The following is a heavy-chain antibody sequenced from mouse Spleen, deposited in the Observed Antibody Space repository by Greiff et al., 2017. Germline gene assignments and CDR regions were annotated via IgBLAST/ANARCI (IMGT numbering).Heavy chain of an antibody. J-gene: IGHJ3*01. CDR2: IDPSDSET. D-gene: IGHD2-12*01. Sequence: QVQLQQPGAELVRPGSSVKLSCKASGYTFTSYWMHWVKQRPIQGLEWIGNIDPSDSETHYNQKFKDKATLTVDKSSSTAYMQLSSLTSEDSAVYYCARSYSYYSYDENWFAYWGQGTLVTVSA. CDR1: GYTFTSYW. CDR3: ARSYSYYSYDENWFAY. V-gene: IGHV1-52*01.